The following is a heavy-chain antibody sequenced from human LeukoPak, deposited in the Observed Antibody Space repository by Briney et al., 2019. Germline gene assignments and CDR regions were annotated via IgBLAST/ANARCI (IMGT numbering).Heavy chain of an antibody. J-gene: IGHJ4*02. CDR2: IYSGGST. D-gene: IGHD5/OR15-5a*01. CDR3: ARDLGALYDRNHGTGFDY. V-gene: IGHV3-53*01. CDR1: GFTVSSNY. Sequence: PGGSLRLSCAASGFTVSSNYMSWVRQAPGKGLEWVSVIYSGGSTYYADSVKGRFTISRDNSKNTLYLQMISLRAEDTAVYYCARDLGALYDRNHGTGFDYWGQGTLVTVSS.